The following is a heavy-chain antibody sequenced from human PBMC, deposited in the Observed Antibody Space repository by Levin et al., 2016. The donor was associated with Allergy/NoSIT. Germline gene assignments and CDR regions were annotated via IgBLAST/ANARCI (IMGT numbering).Heavy chain of an antibody. J-gene: IGHJ4*02. Sequence: GGSLRLSCAASGFTFRNYGIHWVRQAPGKGLEWVAFISYDGSDKSYADSAQGRFTISRDNSKNTLYLQMNSLRAEDTAVYYCARDPRGYDSGGYREENYWGQGTLVTVSS. D-gene: IGHD3-22*01. V-gene: IGHV3-30*03. CDR3: ARDPRGYDSGGYREENY. CDR1: GFTFRNYG. CDR2: ISYDGSDK.